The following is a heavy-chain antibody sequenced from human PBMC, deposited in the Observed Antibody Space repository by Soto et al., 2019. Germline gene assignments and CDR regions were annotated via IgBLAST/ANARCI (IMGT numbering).Heavy chain of an antibody. CDR3: ATVSWCGITGTKEVDFDY. V-gene: IGHV1-18*01. Sequence: ASVKVSCKASGYTFTSYGISWVRQAPGQGLEWMGWISAYNGNTNYAQKLQGRVTMTTDTSTSTAYMEMRSLRSDDSAVYYCATVSWCGITGTKEVDFDYWGQGTLVTVSS. D-gene: IGHD1-7*01. CDR2: ISAYNGNT. J-gene: IGHJ4*02. CDR1: GYTFTSYG.